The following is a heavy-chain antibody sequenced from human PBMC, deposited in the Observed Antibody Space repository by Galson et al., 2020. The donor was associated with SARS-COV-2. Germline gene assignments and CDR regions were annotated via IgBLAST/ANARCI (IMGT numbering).Heavy chain of an antibody. CDR1: GFTFDDYA. CDR2: VTWNSATK. Sequence: GGSLILSCAASGFTFDDYAMHWVRQAPGKGPEWVSTVTWNSATKAYADSVKGRFTISRDNANNSLYLQMSSLRPEDTAFYYCAKGPNSYSSAWFGIDFWGQGTLVSVSS. CDR3: AKGPNSYSSAWFGIDF. V-gene: IGHV3-9*01. J-gene: IGHJ4*02. D-gene: IGHD6-19*01.